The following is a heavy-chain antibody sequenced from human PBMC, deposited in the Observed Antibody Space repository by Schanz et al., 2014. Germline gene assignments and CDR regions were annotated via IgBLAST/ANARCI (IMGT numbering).Heavy chain of an antibody. CDR1: GFTFSDYY. Sequence: QVQLVESGGTLVKPGGSLRLSCVVSGFTFSDYYMSWIRQAPGKGLEWVSYISSSSIYTNYADSVKGRFTISRDNAKNSLYLQMNSLRADDTAVYYCAREGEWGYDPPRHWGQGTLVTVSS. D-gene: IGHD5-12*01. J-gene: IGHJ4*02. CDR3: AREGEWGYDPPRH. CDR2: ISSSSIYT. V-gene: IGHV3-11*06.